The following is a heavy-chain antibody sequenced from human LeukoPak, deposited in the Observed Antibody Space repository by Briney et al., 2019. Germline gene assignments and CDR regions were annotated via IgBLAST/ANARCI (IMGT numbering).Heavy chain of an antibody. J-gene: IGHJ3*01. D-gene: IGHD3-10*02. CDR2: INPNSGGT. CDR1: GYTFTGYY. CDR3: ARKYYYVPDAFDV. Sequence: ASVKVSCKASGYTFTGYYMHWVRQAPGQGLEWMGRINPNSGGTNYAQKFQGRVTMTRDTSITTAYMELSRLRSGGTAVYYCARKYYYVPDAFDVWGQGTMVTVSS. V-gene: IGHV1-2*06.